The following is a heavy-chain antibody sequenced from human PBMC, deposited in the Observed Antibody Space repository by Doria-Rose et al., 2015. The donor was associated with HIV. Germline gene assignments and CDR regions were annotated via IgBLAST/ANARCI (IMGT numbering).Heavy chain of an antibody. CDR3: ARGLLRGGWNDVDYYYGMDV. J-gene: IGHJ6*02. D-gene: IGHD1-1*01. CDR1: GGSFSGYY. CDR2: INHSGST. V-gene: IGHV4-34*01. Sequence: QVQLQQWGAGLVKPSETLSLTCAVYGGSFSGYYWSWIRQPPGKGLEWIGGINHSGSTNYKTSLKSRVTISLYTSKNLFSLKLSSVTAADTAVYYCARGLLRGGWNDVDYYYGMDVWGQGTTVTVSS.